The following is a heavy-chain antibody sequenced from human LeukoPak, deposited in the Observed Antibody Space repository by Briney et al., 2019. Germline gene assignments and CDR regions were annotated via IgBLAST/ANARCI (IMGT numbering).Heavy chain of an antibody. CDR3: ARSGGLEYFQR. CDR2: ISSSSSYI. Sequence: PGGSLRLSCAASGFTFSSYSMNWVRQAPGKGLEWVSSISSSSSYIYYADSVKGRFTISRDNDKNSLYLQMNSLRAEDTAVYYCARSGGLEYFQRWGQGTLVTVSS. V-gene: IGHV3-21*01. J-gene: IGHJ1*01. CDR1: GFTFSSYS.